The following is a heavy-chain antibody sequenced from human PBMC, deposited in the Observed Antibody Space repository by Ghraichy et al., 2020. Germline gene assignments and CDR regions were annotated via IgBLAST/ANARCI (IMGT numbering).Heavy chain of an antibody. V-gene: IGHV3-7*01. Sequence: GESLRLSCAASGFTFSSYWMSWVRQAPGKGLEWVANIKQDGSEKYYVESVKGRFTISRDNSKNSLYLQMNSLRAEDTTVYYCARLHSAREWGDSFDIWGQGTMVTVSS. CDR1: GFTFSSYW. J-gene: IGHJ3*02. CDR2: IKQDGSEK. CDR3: ARLHSAREWGDSFDI. D-gene: IGHD1-26*01.